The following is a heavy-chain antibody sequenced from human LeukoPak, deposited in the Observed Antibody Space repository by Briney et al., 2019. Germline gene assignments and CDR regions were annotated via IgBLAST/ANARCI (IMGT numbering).Heavy chain of an antibody. J-gene: IGHJ4*02. CDR2: FNREDDAP. Sequence: ASVKVSCKVSGYSVNELSMHWVRQAPGLGLEWMGGFNREDDAPVYAQQFQGRVTMTEDTSTDTAYMELSSLRSEDTALYYCATLDSYYDISGRPLLPDWGQGTLVTVSS. CDR3: ATLDSYYDISGRPLLPD. V-gene: IGHV1-24*01. CDR1: GYSVNELS. D-gene: IGHD3-22*01.